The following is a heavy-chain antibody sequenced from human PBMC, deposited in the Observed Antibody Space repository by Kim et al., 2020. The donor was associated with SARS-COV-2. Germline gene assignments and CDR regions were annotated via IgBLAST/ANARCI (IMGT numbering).Heavy chain of an antibody. J-gene: IGHJ5*02. Sequence: ADYGKGRFTISRENSRTALYLQMNSLRGEDTAVYYCAKDMKSSSTWFDPWGQGTLVTVSS. V-gene: IGHV3-33*06. D-gene: IGHD6-6*01. CDR3: AKDMKSSSTWFDP.